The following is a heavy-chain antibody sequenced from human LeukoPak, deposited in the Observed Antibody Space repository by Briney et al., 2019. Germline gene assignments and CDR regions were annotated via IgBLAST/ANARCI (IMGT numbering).Heavy chain of an antibody. Sequence: GASLKISCKGSGYTFSSYWIGWVRQMPGKGLEWMGIIYPGDSDTRYSPSLQGQVTISVDTSIGTAYLQWSSLKASDTAIYYCARQNDFRLDYWGQGTLVTVSS. D-gene: IGHD3-3*01. CDR1: GYTFSSYW. CDR2: IYPGDSDT. J-gene: IGHJ4*02. CDR3: ARQNDFRLDY. V-gene: IGHV5-51*01.